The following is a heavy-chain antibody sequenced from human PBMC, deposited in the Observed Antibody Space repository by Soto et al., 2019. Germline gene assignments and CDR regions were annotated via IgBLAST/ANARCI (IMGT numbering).Heavy chain of an antibody. V-gene: IGHV1-69*14. D-gene: IGHD2-2*01. CDR1: GGTFSSYA. Sequence: QVQLVQSGAEVKKPGSSVKVSCKASGGTFSSYAINWVRQAPGQGLEWMGGIIRIFGTPDYAQRFQGRVTIDAQKSARTAFRELSCLRPADNAVDCGARQGSTEDYYYGIDVWGQGTTVTVSS. CDR2: IIRIFGTP. J-gene: IGHJ6*02. CDR3: ARQGSTEDYYYGIDV.